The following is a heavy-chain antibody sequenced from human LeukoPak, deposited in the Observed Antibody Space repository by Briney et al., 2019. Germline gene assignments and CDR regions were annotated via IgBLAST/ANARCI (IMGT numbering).Heavy chain of an antibody. D-gene: IGHD4-23*01. CDR3: ARTTVVTEAFDI. J-gene: IGHJ3*02. CDR2: IYTSGST. V-gene: IGHV4-4*07. CDR1: GGSISSYY. Sequence: NPSETLSLTCTVSGGSISSYYWSWIRQPAGKGLEWIGRIYTSGSTNYNPSLKSRVTMSVDTSENQFSLKLSSVTAADTAVYYCARTTVVTEAFDIWGQGTMVTVSS.